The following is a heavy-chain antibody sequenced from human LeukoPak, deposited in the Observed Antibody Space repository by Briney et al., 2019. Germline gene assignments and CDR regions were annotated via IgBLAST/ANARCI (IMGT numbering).Heavy chain of an antibody. Sequence: GGSLRLSCAASGFTFSRYELNWVRQAPGKGLEWVSVIYSGGSTYYADSVKGRFTISRDNSKNTLYLQMNSLRAEDTAVYYCARSPNYYGSGSSTDYWGQGTLVTVSS. CDR1: GFTFSRYE. J-gene: IGHJ4*02. D-gene: IGHD3-10*01. CDR3: ARSPNYYGSGSSTDY. V-gene: IGHV3-66*01. CDR2: IYSGGST.